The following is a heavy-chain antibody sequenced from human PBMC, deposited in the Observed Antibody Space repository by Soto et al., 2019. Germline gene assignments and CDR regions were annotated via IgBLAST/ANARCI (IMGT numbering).Heavy chain of an antibody. CDR3: ARDPRFYSSGWYLPHDAFDI. V-gene: IGHV6-1*01. D-gene: IGHD6-19*01. Sequence: SQTLSLTCAISGDSVSSHSAAWNWIRQSPSRGLEWLGRTYYRSKWYNDYAVSVKSRITINPDTSKNQFSLQLNSVTPEDTAVYYCARDPRFYSSGWYLPHDAFDIWGQGTMVTVSS. CDR1: GDSVSSHSAA. CDR2: TYYRSKWYN. J-gene: IGHJ3*02.